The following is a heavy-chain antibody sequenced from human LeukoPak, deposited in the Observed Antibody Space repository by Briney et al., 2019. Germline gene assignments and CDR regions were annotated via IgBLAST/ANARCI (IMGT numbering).Heavy chain of an antibody. Sequence: GESLKISCKGSGYSFTSYRIAWVRRMPGKGLEWMGIVYPGDSNTRYSPSFEGQVTISADKSMNTAYLQWSSLKASDTAMYYCARNRGDNTFDYWGQGTLVTVSS. D-gene: IGHD3-10*01. CDR1: GYSFTSYR. J-gene: IGHJ4*02. CDR3: ARNRGDNTFDY. V-gene: IGHV5-51*01. CDR2: VYPGDSNT.